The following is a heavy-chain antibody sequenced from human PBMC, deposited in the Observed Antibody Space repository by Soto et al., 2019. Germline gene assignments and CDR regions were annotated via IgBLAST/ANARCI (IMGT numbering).Heavy chain of an antibody. CDR1: GFSLSTSGVG. Sequence: QITLKESGPTLVKPTQTLTLTCTFSGFSLSTSGVGVGWIRQPPGKALEWLALIYWDDDKRYSPSLKSRLTITKDTSKNQVVRTMTNMDPVDTATYYCAHRPITKVRGDYNWFDPWGQGTLVTVSS. CDR3: AHRPITKVRGDYNWFDP. CDR2: IYWDDDK. J-gene: IGHJ5*02. V-gene: IGHV2-5*02. D-gene: IGHD3-10*01.